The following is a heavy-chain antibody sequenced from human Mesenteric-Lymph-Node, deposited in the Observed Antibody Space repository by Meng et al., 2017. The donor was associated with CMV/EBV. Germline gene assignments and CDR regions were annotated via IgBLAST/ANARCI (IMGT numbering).Heavy chain of an antibody. D-gene: IGHD2-2*01. CDR2: IRYDGSNK. Sequence: GGSLRLSCAASGSTFSSYGMHWVRQAPGKGLEWVAFIRYDGSNKYYADSVKGRFTISRDNSKNTLYLQMNSLGAEDTAVYYCARDAGHCVSARCFTTGNYYYGMDVWGQGTTVTVSS. CDR3: ARDAGHCVSARCFTTGNYYYGMDV. V-gene: IGHV3-30*02. CDR1: GSTFSSYG. J-gene: IGHJ6*02.